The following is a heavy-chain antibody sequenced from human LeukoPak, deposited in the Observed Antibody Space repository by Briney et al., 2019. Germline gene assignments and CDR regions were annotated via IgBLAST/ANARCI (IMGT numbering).Heavy chain of an antibody. CDR3: ARDEPYSSGWYYFDY. CDR2: ISADNANR. D-gene: IGHD6-19*01. Sequence: ASVKVSCKASGYTFTNYGISWVRQAPGQGLEWMGWISADNANRKYAQKFQGRVSMTTDISTSTAYMDLRSLRSDDTAVYYCARDEPYSSGWYYFDYWGQGTLVTVSS. J-gene: IGHJ4*02. CDR1: GYTFTNYG. V-gene: IGHV1-18*01.